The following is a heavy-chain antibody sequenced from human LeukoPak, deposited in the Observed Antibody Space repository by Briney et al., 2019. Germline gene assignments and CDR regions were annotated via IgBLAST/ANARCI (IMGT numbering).Heavy chain of an antibody. Sequence: SENLSLTCTVSGGSISSSSYYWGWIRQPPGKGLKWIGSIYYSGSTYYNPSLKSRVTISVDTSKNQFSLKLSSVTAADTAVYYCARLTSRVAYFDYWGQGTLVTVSS. V-gene: IGHV4-39*07. D-gene: IGHD3-16*01. CDR2: IYYSGST. CDR3: ARLTSRVAYFDY. J-gene: IGHJ4*02. CDR1: GGSISSSSYY.